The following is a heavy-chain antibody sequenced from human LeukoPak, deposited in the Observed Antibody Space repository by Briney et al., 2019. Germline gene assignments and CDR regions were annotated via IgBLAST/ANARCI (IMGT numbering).Heavy chain of an antibody. CDR3: AKDPEGVNSVIAAAGEIDY. V-gene: IGHV3-30*02. CDR2: IRYDGSNK. CDR1: GFTFSSYG. Sequence: PGGSLRLSCAASGFTFSSYGMHWVRQAPGKGLEWVAFIRYDGSNKYYADSVKGRFTISRDNSKNTLYLQMNSLRAEDTAVYYCAKDPEGVNSVIAAAGEIDYWGQGTLVTVSS. J-gene: IGHJ4*02. D-gene: IGHD6-13*01.